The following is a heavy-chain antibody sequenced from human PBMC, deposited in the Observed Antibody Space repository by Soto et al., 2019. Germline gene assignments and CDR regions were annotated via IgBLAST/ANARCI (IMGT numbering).Heavy chain of an antibody. CDR2: ISSSRSTI. D-gene: IGHD4-17*01. V-gene: IGHV3-48*01. CDR3: VIYGDVFDY. Sequence: AGGFMRHSCAASEFPFISYSINCVRQAPGKGLECVSYISSSRSTIYYADSVKGRFTFSRDNAKNSLYLQMNSLIAVDTGVYYCVIYGDVFDYWGQGTLVTVSS. J-gene: IGHJ4*02. CDR1: EFPFISYS.